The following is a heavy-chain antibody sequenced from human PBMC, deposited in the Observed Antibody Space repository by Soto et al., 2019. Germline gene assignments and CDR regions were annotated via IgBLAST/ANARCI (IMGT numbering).Heavy chain of an antibody. D-gene: IGHD6-19*01. CDR2: ISGSGGST. J-gene: IGHJ4*02. CDR1: GFTFSSYA. CDR3: AKDLAYSRTAVAGHDY. V-gene: IGHV3-23*01. Sequence: AGGSLRLSCAASGFTFSSYAMSWVRQAPGKGLEWVSAISGSGGSTYYADSVKGRFTISRDNSKSTLYLQMNSLRAEDTAVYYCAKDLAYSRTAVAGHDYWGQGTMVTVSS.